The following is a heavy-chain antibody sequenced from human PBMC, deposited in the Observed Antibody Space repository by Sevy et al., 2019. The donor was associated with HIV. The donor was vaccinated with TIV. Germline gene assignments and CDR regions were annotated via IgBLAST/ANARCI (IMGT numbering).Heavy chain of an antibody. CDR2: MSYDGSNK. D-gene: IGHD5-18*01. CDR1: GFTFSSYG. V-gene: IGHV3-30*18. J-gene: IGHJ4*02. Sequence: GGSLRLSCAASGFTFSSYGMHWVRQALGKGLEWVAVMSYDGSNKYYADSVKGRFTISRDNSKNTLYLQMNSLRAEDTAVYYCAKDLDRYSFGCHDYWGQGTLVTVSS. CDR3: AKDLDRYSFGCHDY.